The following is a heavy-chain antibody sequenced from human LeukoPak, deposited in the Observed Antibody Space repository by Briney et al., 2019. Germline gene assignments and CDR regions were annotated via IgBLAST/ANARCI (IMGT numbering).Heavy chain of an antibody. Sequence: GGSLRLSCAASGFTFSSYGMHWVRQAPGKGLEWAAFIRYDGSNKYYADSVKGRFTISRDNSKNTLYLQMNSLRAEDTAVYYCAKAETMTQRGYFDYWGQGTLVTVSS. CDR2: IRYDGSNK. V-gene: IGHV3-30*02. J-gene: IGHJ4*02. CDR1: GFTFSSYG. D-gene: IGHD1-1*01. CDR3: AKAETMTQRGYFDY.